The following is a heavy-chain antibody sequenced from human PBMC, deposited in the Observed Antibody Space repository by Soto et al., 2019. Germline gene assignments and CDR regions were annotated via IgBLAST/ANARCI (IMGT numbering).Heavy chain of an antibody. CDR3: ARDRFYSQEL. V-gene: IGHV3-74*01. J-gene: IGHJ4*02. D-gene: IGHD3-10*01. CDR2: INSDGSST. CDR1: GFTFSSYW. Sequence: GGSLRLSCAASGFTFSSYWMHWVRQAPGKGLVWVSHINSDGSSTSYADSVKGRFTISRDNAQNTVYLQINSLKAEDTAVYFCARDRFYSQELWGQGTLVTVSS.